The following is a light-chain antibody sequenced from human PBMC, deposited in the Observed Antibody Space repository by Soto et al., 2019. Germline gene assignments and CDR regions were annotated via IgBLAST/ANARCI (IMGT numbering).Light chain of an antibody. V-gene: IGKV1-39*01. CDR2: DSS. CDR1: QSISTY. J-gene: IGKJ1*01. CDR3: QQSYSNPTWT. Sequence: DIQLTQSPSSLSASVLDRITITCLASQSISTYLNWYQQKPGEAPTLLVYDSSTLQSGVPSRFSGSGFGAEFTLTVSSLQPEDFATYYCQQSYSNPTWTFGQGTKVDIK.